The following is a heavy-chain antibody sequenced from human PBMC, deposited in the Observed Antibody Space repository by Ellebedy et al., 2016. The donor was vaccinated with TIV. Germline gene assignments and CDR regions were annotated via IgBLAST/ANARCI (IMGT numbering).Heavy chain of an antibody. Sequence: GESLKISXAASGFTFSSYWMSWVRQAPGKGLEWVANIKQDGSEKYYVDSVKGRFTISRDNAKNSLYLQMNSLRAEDTAVYYCARYLFSRSMVRGVIGWFDPWGQGTLVTVSS. CDR2: IKQDGSEK. CDR1: GFTFSSYW. V-gene: IGHV3-7*01. J-gene: IGHJ5*02. CDR3: ARYLFSRSMVRGVIGWFDP. D-gene: IGHD3-10*01.